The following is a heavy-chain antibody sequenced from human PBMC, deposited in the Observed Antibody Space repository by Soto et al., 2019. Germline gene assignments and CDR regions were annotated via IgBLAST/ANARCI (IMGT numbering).Heavy chain of an antibody. V-gene: IGHV3-48*02. CDR1: GIAFSSHT. CDR3: ARGRTDYAYFES. J-gene: IGHJ4*02. CDR2: ISSSGDST. Sequence: EVQLVDSGGGLVQPGGSLRLSCAASGIAFSSHTTYWVRQPPGKGLEWVSYISSSGDSTYYADSVKGRFTISRDNARNSLSLQMNGLRDEDTAIYYCARGRTDYAYFESWGQGTLVTVSS. D-gene: IGHD3-16*01.